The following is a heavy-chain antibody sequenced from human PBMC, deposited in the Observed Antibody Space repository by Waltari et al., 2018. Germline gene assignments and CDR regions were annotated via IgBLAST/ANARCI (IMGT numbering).Heavy chain of an antibody. CDR2: INTDGSIT. CDR3: TRGVAEGFDP. V-gene: IGHV3-74*01. CDR1: GITFSRYW. J-gene: IGHJ5*02. Sequence: EVQLVESGGDLVQPGGSLRRSCAASGITFSRYWMHWVRQAPGTGLVWVSRINTDGSITIYADSVRGRFTISRDNAKNTLYLQMNSLRVDDSAVYYCTRGVAEGFDPWGQGTLVTVSS. D-gene: IGHD2-15*01.